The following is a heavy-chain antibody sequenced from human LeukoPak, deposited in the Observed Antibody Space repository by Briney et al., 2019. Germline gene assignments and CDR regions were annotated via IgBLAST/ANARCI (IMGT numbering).Heavy chain of an antibody. CDR3: ARDLGKETNAGDDY. CDR1: GFTVSSNY. D-gene: IGHD1-26*01. CDR2: IYSGGST. V-gene: IGHV3-66*01. J-gene: IGHJ4*02. Sequence: VGSLRLSCAASGFTVSSNYMSWVRQAPGKGLEWVSVIYSGGSTYYADSVKGRFTISRDNSKNTLYLQMNSLRAEDTAVYYCARDLGKETNAGDDYWGQGTLVTVSS.